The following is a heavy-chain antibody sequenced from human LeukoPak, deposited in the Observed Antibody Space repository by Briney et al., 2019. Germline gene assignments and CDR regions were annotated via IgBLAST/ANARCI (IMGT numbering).Heavy chain of an antibody. J-gene: IGHJ4*02. V-gene: IGHV3-48*01. Sequence: GGSLRLSCAASGFTFSSFSMNWVRQAPGKGLEWVSYISSSSGTIYYADSVKGRFTISRDNAKNSRYLQMNSLRAEDTAVYYCARGLDYWGQGTPVTVSS. CDR2: ISSSSGTI. CDR1: GFTFSSFS. CDR3: ARGLDY.